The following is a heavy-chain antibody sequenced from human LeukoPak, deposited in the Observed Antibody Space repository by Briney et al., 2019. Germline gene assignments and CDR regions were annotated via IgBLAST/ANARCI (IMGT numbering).Heavy chain of an antibody. Sequence: GGSLRLSCAASGFTFSSYAMHWVRQAPGKGLEWVAVISYDGSNKYYADSVKGRFTISRDNSKNTLYLQMNSLGAEDTAVYYCASVDLLGYCSGGSCFDYWGQGTLVTVSS. CDR1: GFTFSSYA. V-gene: IGHV3-30*14. CDR2: ISYDGSNK. CDR3: ASVDLLGYCSGGSCFDY. D-gene: IGHD2-15*01. J-gene: IGHJ4*02.